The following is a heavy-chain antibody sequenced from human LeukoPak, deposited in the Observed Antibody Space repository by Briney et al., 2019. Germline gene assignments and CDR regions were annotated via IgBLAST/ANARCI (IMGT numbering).Heavy chain of an antibody. Sequence: ASVKVSCKASGYTFTGYYMHWVRQAHGQGLEWKGWINPNSGGTNYAQKFQGRVTMTRDTSISTAYMELSRLRSDDTAVYYCARVGARITMVRGGINKYYFDYWGQGTLVTVSS. CDR3: ARVGARITMVRGGINKYYFDY. D-gene: IGHD3-10*01. J-gene: IGHJ4*02. CDR1: GYTFTGYY. V-gene: IGHV1-2*02. CDR2: INPNSGGT.